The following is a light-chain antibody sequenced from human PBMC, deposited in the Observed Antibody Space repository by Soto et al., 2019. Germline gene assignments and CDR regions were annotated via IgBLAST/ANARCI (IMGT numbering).Light chain of an antibody. V-gene: IGLV2-14*01. J-gene: IGLJ1*01. CDR3: RSYTSSTTLGV. CDR1: SSDVGGYNY. CDR2: EVS. Sequence: QSALTQPASVSGSPGQSITISCTGTSSDVGGYNYVSWYQQHPGKAPKLMIYEVSNRPSGVSNRFSGSKSGNTASLTISGLQAEDEAVYYCRSYTSSTTLGVFGTGTKVTVL.